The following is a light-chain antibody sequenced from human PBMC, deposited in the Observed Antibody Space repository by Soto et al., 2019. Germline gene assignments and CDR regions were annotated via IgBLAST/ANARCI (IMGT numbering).Light chain of an antibody. CDR2: EVS. CDR3: SSYAGSNYV. Sequence: QSALTQPPSASGSPGQSVTISCTGTSSDVGGYNYVSWYQQRPGKAPKLIIYEVSKRPSGVPDRVSGSKSGNTASLTVSGLQAEDEADYYCSSYAGSNYVFGTGTKVTVL. J-gene: IGLJ1*01. V-gene: IGLV2-8*01. CDR1: SSDVGGYNY.